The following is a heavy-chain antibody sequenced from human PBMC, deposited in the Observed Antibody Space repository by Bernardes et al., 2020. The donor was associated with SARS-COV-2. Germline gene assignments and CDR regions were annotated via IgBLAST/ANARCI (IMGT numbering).Heavy chain of an antibody. CDR3: ARSSRTFLEWLNWFDP. V-gene: IGHV3-48*02. J-gene: IGHJ5*02. D-gene: IGHD3-3*01. CDR2: ISSSSSTI. Sequence: SLRLSCAASGFTFSSYSMNWVRQAPGKGLAWLSYISSSSSTIYYADSVKGRFTISRDNAKNSLYLQMNSLRDEDTAVYYCARSSRTFLEWLNWFDPWGQGTLVTVSS. CDR1: GFTFSSYS.